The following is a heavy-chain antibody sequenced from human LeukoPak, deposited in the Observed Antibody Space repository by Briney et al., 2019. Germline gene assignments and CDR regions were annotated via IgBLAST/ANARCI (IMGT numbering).Heavy chain of an antibody. D-gene: IGHD6-13*01. J-gene: IGHJ4*02. Sequence: ASVTVSCKASGYTFTAYYIHWVRQAPGQGLEWMGWINPNSGGTNYAQKFQGRVTMTRDTSISTAYMELSRLRSDDTAVYYCARVAGAAAPFDYWGQGTLVTVSS. CDR2: INPNSGGT. CDR3: ARVAGAAAPFDY. V-gene: IGHV1-2*02. CDR1: GYTFTAYY.